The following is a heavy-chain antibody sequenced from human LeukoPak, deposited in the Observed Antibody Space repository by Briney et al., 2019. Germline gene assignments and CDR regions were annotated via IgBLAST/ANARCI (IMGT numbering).Heavy chain of an antibody. CDR1: GFTFSSYS. Sequence: GSLRLSCAASGFTFSSYSLNWVRQTPGKGLEWLSYISSSSSTIYYADSVKGRFTISRDNAKNTLYLQMNSLRAEDTAVYYCAKVFGGYSYGTIDYWGQGTLVTVSS. CDR3: AKVFGGYSYGTIDY. J-gene: IGHJ4*02. D-gene: IGHD5-18*01. CDR2: ISSSSSTI. V-gene: IGHV3-48*04.